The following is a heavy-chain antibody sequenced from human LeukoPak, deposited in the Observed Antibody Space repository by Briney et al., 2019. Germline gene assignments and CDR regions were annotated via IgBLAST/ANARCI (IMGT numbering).Heavy chain of an antibody. D-gene: IGHD2-15*01. Sequence: TSETLSLTCTVSGGSISSGGYYWSWIRQHPGKGLEWTGYIYYSGSTYYNPSLKSRVTISVDTSKNQFSLKLSSVTAADTAVYYCARGRRYCSGGSCYSDWFDPWGQGTLVTVSS. CDR1: GGSISSGGYY. CDR3: ARGRRYCSGGSCYSDWFDP. V-gene: IGHV4-31*03. CDR2: IYYSGST. J-gene: IGHJ5*02.